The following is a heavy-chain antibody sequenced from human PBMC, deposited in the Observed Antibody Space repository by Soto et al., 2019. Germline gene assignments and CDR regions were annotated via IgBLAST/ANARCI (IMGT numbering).Heavy chain of an antibody. CDR1: GFSYSTYW. D-gene: IGHD6-13*01. CDR2: INRDGSEQ. J-gene: IGHJ4*02. Sequence: EVQLVESGGGLVQPGGSLRLSCEGSGFSYSTYWMSWVRQAPGKGLEWVANINRDGSEQSYVDSVKGRFTISRDNVERTVYLQMNSLRFEDTAVYYCAAWPLSSLFDYWGQGALVTVSS. V-gene: IGHV3-7*05. CDR3: AAWPLSSLFDY.